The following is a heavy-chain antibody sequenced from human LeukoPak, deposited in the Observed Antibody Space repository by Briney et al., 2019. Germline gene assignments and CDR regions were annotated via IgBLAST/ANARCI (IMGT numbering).Heavy chain of an antibody. CDR3: ARDHARTTGTPIVGARGNWFDP. CDR1: GDSVSSNSAA. Sequence: SQTLSLTCAISGDSVSSNSAAWNWIRQSPSRGLEWLGRTYYRSKWYNDYAVSVKSRITINPDTSKNQFSLQLNSVTPEDTAVYYCARDHARTTGTPIVGARGNWFDPWGQGTLVTVSS. V-gene: IGHV6-1*01. CDR2: TYYRSKWYN. D-gene: IGHD1-1*01. J-gene: IGHJ5*02.